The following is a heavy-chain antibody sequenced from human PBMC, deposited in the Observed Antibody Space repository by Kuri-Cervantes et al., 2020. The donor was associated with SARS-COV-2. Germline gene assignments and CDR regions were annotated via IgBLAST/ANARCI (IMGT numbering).Heavy chain of an antibody. Sequence: GESLKISCAASGFTFSSYGMHWVRQAPGKGLEWVAVISYDGSNKYYADSVKGRFTISRDNSKNTLYLQMNSLRAEGTAVYYYAKARYRSFSNSISDYWGQGTLVTVSS. J-gene: IGHJ4*02. CDR2: ISYDGSNK. V-gene: IGHV3-30*18. CDR1: GFTFSSYG. D-gene: IGHD3-3*02. CDR3: AKARYRSFSNSISDY.